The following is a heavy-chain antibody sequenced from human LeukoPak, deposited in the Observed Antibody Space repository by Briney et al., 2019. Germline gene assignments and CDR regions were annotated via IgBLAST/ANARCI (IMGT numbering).Heavy chain of an antibody. Sequence: SVKVSCKASGYTFTSYDISWVRQAPGQGLEWMGGIIPIFGTANYAQKFQGRVTITADKSTSTAYMELSSLRSEDTAVYYCARGRCSGGSCYRYYYYYYMDVWGKGTTVTVSS. CDR1: GYTFTSYD. CDR3: ARGRCSGGSCYRYYYYYYMDV. CDR2: IIPIFGTA. D-gene: IGHD2-15*01. J-gene: IGHJ6*03. V-gene: IGHV1-69*06.